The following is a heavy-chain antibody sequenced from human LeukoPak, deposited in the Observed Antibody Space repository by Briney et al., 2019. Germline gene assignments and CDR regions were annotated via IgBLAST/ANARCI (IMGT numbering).Heavy chain of an antibody. Sequence: SETLSLTCTVSGGSISSYYWSWIRQPPGKGLEWIGYIYYSGSTNYNPSLKSRVTISVDTSKNQFSLKLSSVTAADTAVYYCARHLVRRGRDYFDYWGQGTLVTVSS. D-gene: IGHD3-10*01. CDR1: GGSISSYY. J-gene: IGHJ4*02. V-gene: IGHV4-59*01. CDR3: ARHLVRRGRDYFDY. CDR2: IYYSGST.